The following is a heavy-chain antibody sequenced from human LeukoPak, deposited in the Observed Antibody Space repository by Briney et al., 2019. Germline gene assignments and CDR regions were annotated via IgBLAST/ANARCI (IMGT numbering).Heavy chain of an antibody. J-gene: IGHJ4*02. CDR1: GFTFSSYA. CDR2: ISGSGGST. CDR3: AKGIVGATRKINFFDY. D-gene: IGHD1-26*01. V-gene: IGHV3-23*01. Sequence: PGGSLGLSCAASGFTFSSYAMGWVRQAPGKGLELVSAISGSGGSTYYEDSVKGRFTISRDNSKNTLYLQMNSLRAEDTAVYYCAKGIVGATRKINFFDYWGQGTLVTVSS.